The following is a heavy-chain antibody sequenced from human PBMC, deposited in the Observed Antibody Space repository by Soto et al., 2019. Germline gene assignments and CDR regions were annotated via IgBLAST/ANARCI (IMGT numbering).Heavy chain of an antibody. J-gene: IGHJ2*01. V-gene: IGHV1-69*12. CDR1: GGTFSSYA. D-gene: IGHD6-13*01. Sequence: QVQLVQSGAEVKKPGSSVKVSCKASGGTFSSYAISWVRQAPGQGLEWMGGIIPLFGTANYAQKFQGRVTXXAXEXXSTAYVERSSLRSEDTAVYYCAREAGGRNYWYFDLWGRGTLVTVSS. CDR3: AREAGGRNYWYFDL. CDR2: IIPLFGTA.